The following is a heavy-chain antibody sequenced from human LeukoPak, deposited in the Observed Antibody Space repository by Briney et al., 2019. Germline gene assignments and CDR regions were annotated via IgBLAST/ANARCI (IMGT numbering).Heavy chain of an antibody. D-gene: IGHD1-20*01. CDR3: AREGLTITGYPFDS. CDR2: TYNRSKWYS. CDR1: GDSVSSNSVG. V-gene: IGHV6-1*01. J-gene: IGHJ4*02. Sequence: SQTLSLTCAISGDSVSSNSVGWNWIRQSPSRGLEWLGRTYNRSKWYSEYATSVKSRINITADASKNQFSLQLKSVSPEDTAVYYCAREGLTITGYPFDSWGQGTLVTVSS.